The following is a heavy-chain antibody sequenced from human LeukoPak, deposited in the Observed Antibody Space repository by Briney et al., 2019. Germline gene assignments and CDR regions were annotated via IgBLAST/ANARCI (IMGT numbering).Heavy chain of an antibody. CDR2: ISSSGSTI. V-gene: IGHV3-48*03. Sequence: PGGSLRLSCAASGFTFSSYEMHWVRQAPGKGLEWVSYISSSGSTIYYADSVKGRFTISRDNAKNSLYLQMNSLRAEDTAVYYCARHLAGLFDYWGQGTLVTVSS. CDR1: GFTFSSYE. J-gene: IGHJ4*02. D-gene: IGHD2-15*01. CDR3: ARHLAGLFDY.